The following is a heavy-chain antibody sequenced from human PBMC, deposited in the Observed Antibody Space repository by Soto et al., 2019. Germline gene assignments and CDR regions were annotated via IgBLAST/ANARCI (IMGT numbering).Heavy chain of an antibody. V-gene: IGHV1-46*01. J-gene: IGHJ1*01. Sequence: ASVKVSCKASGYIFTAYSMHWVRQAPGQGLEWMGVVNPSGGSTNYAQRFQGRITMTRDTSTSTVYMDLKFLTSEDTAVYYCAREENCSDGVCYSEYFQRWGQGTLVTVPS. CDR3: AREENCSDGVCYSEYFQR. CDR2: VNPSGGST. D-gene: IGHD2-15*01. CDR1: GYIFTAYS.